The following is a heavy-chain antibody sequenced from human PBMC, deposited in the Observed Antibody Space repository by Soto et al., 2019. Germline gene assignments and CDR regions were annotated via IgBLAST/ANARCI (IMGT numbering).Heavy chain of an antibody. J-gene: IGHJ6*02. CDR3: ARDRVAVPAASKAYYYYYYGMDV. CDR1: GGTFSSYA. V-gene: IGHV1-69*06. Sequence: SVKVSCKASGGTFSSYAISWVRQAPGQGLEWMGGIIPIFGTANYAQKFQGRVTITADKSTSTAYMELSSLRSEDTAVYYCARDRVAVPAASKAYYYYYYGMDVWGQGXTVTVYS. CDR2: IIPIFGTA. D-gene: IGHD2-2*01.